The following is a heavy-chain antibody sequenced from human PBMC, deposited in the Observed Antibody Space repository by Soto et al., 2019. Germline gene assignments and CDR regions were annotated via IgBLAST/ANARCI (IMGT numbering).Heavy chain of an antibody. Sequence: GGSLRLSCAASGFTFSSYWMHWVRQAPGKGLVWVSRINSDGSSTSYADSVKGRFTISRDNAKNTLYLQMNSLRAEDTAVYYCARGTHSGSYWNWFDPWGQGTLVTVSS. CDR3: ARGTHSGSYWNWFDP. J-gene: IGHJ5*02. D-gene: IGHD1-26*01. CDR2: INSDGSST. CDR1: GFTFSSYW. V-gene: IGHV3-74*01.